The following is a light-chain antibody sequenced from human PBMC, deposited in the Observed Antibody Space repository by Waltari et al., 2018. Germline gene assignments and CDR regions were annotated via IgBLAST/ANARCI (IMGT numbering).Light chain of an antibody. CDR2: SVS. V-gene: IGKV2-30*01. CDR3: MQGTHWPWT. Sequence: DVVMNQSPLSLSVTLGQSASIPCRSSQALVYKDGNIYLNWFHPRPGQPPRRLIYSVSKRDSGVPDRFSGSGSGTDFTLRISRVEAEDVGVYYCMQGTHWPWTFGQGTKVEIK. J-gene: IGKJ1*01. CDR1: QALVYKDGNIY.